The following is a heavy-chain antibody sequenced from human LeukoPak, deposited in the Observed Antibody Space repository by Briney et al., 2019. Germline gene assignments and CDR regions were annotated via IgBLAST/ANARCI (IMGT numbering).Heavy chain of an antibody. J-gene: IGHJ6*02. D-gene: IGHD4-23*01. CDR3: ARCSAGNTVVTRSYYYYGMDV. CDR1: GGTFSSYA. CDR2: IIPILGIA. V-gene: IGHV1-69*04. Sequence: SVKVSCKASGGTFSSYAISWVRQAPGQGLEWMGRIIPILGIANYAQKFQGRVTITADESTSTAYMELSSLRSEDTAVYYCARCSAGNTVVTRSYYYYGMDVWGQGTTVTVSS.